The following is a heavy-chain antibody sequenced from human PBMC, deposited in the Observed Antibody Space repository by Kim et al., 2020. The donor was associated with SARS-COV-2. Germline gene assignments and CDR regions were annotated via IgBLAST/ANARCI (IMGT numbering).Heavy chain of an antibody. CDR3: TTDYLRFGTTLDY. V-gene: IGHV3-15*01. J-gene: IGHJ4*02. D-gene: IGHD1-1*01. Sequence: EFAAPVKGRFTISRDDSKNTLYLQMNSLKTDDTAVYYCTTDYLRFGTTLDYWGQGTLVTVSS.